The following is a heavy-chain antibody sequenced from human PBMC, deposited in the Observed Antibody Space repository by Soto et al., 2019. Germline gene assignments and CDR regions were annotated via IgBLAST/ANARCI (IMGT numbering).Heavy chain of an antibody. J-gene: IGHJ3*02. CDR1: GRTFSSYA. CDR2: IIPIFGTA. CDR3: ARDLAGSMIVVVPDVWDAFDI. Sequence: GASVKVSCKASGRTFSSYATSWVRQAPGQGLEWMGGIIPIFGTANYAQKFQGRVTITADESTSTAYMELSSLRSEDTAVYYCARDLAGSMIVVVPDVWDAFDIWGQGTMVTVSS. V-gene: IGHV1-69*13. D-gene: IGHD3-22*01.